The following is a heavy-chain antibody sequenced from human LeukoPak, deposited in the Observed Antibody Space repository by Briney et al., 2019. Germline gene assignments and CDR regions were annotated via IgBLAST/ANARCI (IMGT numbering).Heavy chain of an antibody. CDR2: IYYSGST. J-gene: IGHJ5*02. CDR3: ASYDYSFGWFVP. V-gene: IGHV4-59*01. CDR1: GGSISSYY. D-gene: IGHD4-11*01. Sequence: NPSETLSLTCTVSGGSISSYYWSWIRQPPGKGLEWIGYIYYSGSTNYNPSLKSRVTISVDTSKNQFSLKLSSVTAADTAVYYCASYDYSFGWFVPWGQGTLVTVSS.